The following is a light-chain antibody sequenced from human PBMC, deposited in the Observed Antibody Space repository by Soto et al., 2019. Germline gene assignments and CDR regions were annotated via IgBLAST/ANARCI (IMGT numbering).Light chain of an antibody. CDR3: GTWDSSLSAL. J-gene: IGLJ2*01. CDR2: ENN. Sequence: QSVLTQPPSVSASPGQKFTISCSGGSSNIGYNYVSWYQHLPGSAPKLLIYENNKRPSGIPGRFSGSKSGTSATLGITGLQTEDEADYYCGTWDSSLSALFGGGTKVTV. CDR1: SSNIGYNY. V-gene: IGLV1-51*02.